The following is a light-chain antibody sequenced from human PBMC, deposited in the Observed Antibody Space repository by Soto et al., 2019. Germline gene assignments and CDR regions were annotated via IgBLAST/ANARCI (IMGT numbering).Light chain of an antibody. CDR1: SSNIGNNY. Sequence: QSVLTQPPSVSAAPGQKVTISCSGSSSNIGNNYVSWYQQLPGTAPKLLIYENNKRPSGIPDRFSGSKSGTSATLGITGLQTGVEADYYCGTWASSLSAEVFGSGTKVTVL. J-gene: IGLJ1*01. CDR2: ENN. V-gene: IGLV1-51*02. CDR3: GTWASSLSAEV.